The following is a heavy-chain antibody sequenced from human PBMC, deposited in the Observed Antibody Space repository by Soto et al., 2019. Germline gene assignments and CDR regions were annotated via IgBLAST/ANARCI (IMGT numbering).Heavy chain of an antibody. CDR2: IFYSGSF. D-gene: IGHD2-21*01. V-gene: IGHV4-31*03. Sequence: SETLSLTCTVSGGSISSGTSYWSWIRQRPGKGLEWIGYIFYSGSFYYTPSLRGRVMILADTSKNQFTLRLSSVTAADTAVYYCARDLEKCGGQRSSAFDIWGQGTMVTVS. CDR1: GGSISSGTSY. CDR3: ARDLEKCGGQRSSAFDI. J-gene: IGHJ3*02.